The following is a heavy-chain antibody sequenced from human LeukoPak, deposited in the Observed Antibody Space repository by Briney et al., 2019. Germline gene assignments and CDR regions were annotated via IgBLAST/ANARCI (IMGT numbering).Heavy chain of an antibody. CDR1: GFTFGIYW. CDR2: ISSSSSYI. V-gene: IGHV3-21*01. CDR3: ARGVALIAAAGDFDY. Sequence: GGSLRLSCAASGFTFGIYWMTWVRQAPGKGLEWVSSISSSSSYIYYADSVKGRFTISRDNAKNSLYLQMNSLRAEDTAVYYCARGVALIAAAGDFDYWGQGTLVTVSS. J-gene: IGHJ4*02. D-gene: IGHD6-13*01.